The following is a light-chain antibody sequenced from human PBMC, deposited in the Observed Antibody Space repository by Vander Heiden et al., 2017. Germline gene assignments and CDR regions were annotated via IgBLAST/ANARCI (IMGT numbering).Light chain of an antibody. Sequence: VITQSPDSLAVALGQWASINCKSSQRLLSSSNNKSYRSWYQQTPRQPPRLLIYDASTRETGIPDRFSGSGSGTDFTLTISSLEAEDVAVYYCQQYYSRSRRFGRGTKVEFK. V-gene: IGKV4-1*01. CDR2: DAS. J-gene: IGKJ4*02. CDR3: QQYYSRSRR. CDR1: QRLLSSSNNKSY.